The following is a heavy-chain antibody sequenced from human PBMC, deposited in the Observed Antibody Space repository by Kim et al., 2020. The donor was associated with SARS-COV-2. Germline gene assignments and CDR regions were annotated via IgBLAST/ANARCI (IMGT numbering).Heavy chain of an antibody. CDR2: IWYDGSNK. V-gene: IGHV3-33*01. D-gene: IGHD2-2*02. CDR1: GFTFSSYG. J-gene: IGHJ4*02. Sequence: GGSLRLSCAASGFTFSSYGMHWVRQAPGKGLEWVAVIWYDGSNKYYADSVKGRFTISRDNSKNTLYLQMNSLRAEDTAVYYCARDTWEGVAAILYYWGQGTLVTVSS. CDR3: ARDTWEGVAAILYY.